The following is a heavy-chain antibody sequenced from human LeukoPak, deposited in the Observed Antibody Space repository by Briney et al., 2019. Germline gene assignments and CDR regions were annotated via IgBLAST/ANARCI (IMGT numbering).Heavy chain of an antibody. D-gene: IGHD1-26*01. Sequence: PSQTLSLTCSVSGGSISSGDYYWSWIRQPPGKGLEWIGYIFYSGSTYYNPSLKSRVTISVDTSKNQFSLKLSSVTAADTAVYYCARGGFSGSYLLYYYYGMDVWGQGTTVTVSS. CDR1: GGSISSGDYY. CDR3: ARGGFSGSYLLYYYYGMDV. J-gene: IGHJ6*02. CDR2: IFYSGST. V-gene: IGHV4-30-4*01.